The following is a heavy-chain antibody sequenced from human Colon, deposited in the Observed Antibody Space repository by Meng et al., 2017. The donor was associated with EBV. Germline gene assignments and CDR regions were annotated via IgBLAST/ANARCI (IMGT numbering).Heavy chain of an antibody. V-gene: IGHV1-18*01. CDR1: GYSFINFDISYG. D-gene: IGHD3-22*01. CDR3: ARDVSYYDSNGYLH. CDR2: INTYNEDT. J-gene: IGHJ4*02. Sequence: QVQLVQSGPQVXXXXXSXKVXXXASGYSFINFDISYGISWVRQAPGQGLEWMGWINTYNEDTNFAQKFQGRVTMTMDRSTSTAYLELRSLGSDDTAVYYCARDVSYYDSNGYLHWGQGTLVTVS.